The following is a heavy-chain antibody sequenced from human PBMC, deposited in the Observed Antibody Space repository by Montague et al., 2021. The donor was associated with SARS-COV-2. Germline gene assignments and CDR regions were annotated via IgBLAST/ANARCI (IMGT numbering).Heavy chain of an antibody. CDR3: ARVGFGYCSGGSCYRAFDC. CDR2: IYNSGST. J-gene: IGHJ4*02. V-gene: IGHV4-59*01. CDR1: GGSISSYY. D-gene: IGHD2-15*01. Sequence: SETLSLTCTVSGGSISSYYWSWIRQPPGKGLEWIGYIYNSGSTNYNPSLKSRVTISVDTSKNQFSLKLSSVTAADTAVYYCARVGFGYCSGGSCYRAFDCWGQGTLVTVSS.